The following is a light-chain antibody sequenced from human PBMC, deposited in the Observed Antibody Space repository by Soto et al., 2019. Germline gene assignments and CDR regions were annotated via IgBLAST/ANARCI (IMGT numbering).Light chain of an antibody. J-gene: IGLJ3*02. CDR1: SSDVGGYNY. Sequence: QSALPQPASVSGSPGQTITISCTGTSSDVGGYNYLSLYQQHPGKAHKVMIYEVSNRPSGVSNRFSGSKSGNTASLTISGLQAEDEADYFCSSYTTSGTPVFGGGTKLTVL. CDR2: EVS. V-gene: IGLV2-14*01. CDR3: SSYTTSGTPV.